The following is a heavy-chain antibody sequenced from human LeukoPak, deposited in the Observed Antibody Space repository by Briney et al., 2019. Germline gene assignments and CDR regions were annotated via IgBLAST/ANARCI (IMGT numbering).Heavy chain of an antibody. Sequence: PSQTLSLTCTVSGGSISSGSYYWSWIRQPAGKGLEWIGRIYTSGSTNYNPSLKSRVTISVDTSKNQFSLKLSSVTAADTAVYYCAEHYYYYYYMDVWGKGTTVTVSS. CDR2: IYTSGST. V-gene: IGHV4-61*02. J-gene: IGHJ6*03. CDR3: AEHYYYYYYMDV. CDR1: GGSISSGSYY.